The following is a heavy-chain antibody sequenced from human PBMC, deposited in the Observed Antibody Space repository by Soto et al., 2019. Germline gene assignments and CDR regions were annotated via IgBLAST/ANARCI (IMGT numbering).Heavy chain of an antibody. Sequence: QVQLQQSGPGLVKPSETLSLTCTVSGDSISSDYWSWIRQPPGQGLEWIGYAHHSGTTHYNPSLQSRVLISLDTSKNRVSLNLNSVTAIDTAVYYCGRGSPVVNYWGHGTLVTVSP. J-gene: IGHJ4*01. D-gene: IGHD3-10*01. CDR3: GRGSPVVNY. CDR2: AHHSGTT. V-gene: IGHV4-59*08. CDR1: GDSISSDY.